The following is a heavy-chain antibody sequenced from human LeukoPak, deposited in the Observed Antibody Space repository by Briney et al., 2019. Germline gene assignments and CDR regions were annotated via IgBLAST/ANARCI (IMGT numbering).Heavy chain of an antibody. Sequence: SETLSLTCTVSGGSMNGYYWSWVRQPPGEGVEWVGHIYYSGSTNYNPSLKSRVTMSVDTSKNQFSLRLSSVTAADTALYYCARGIGVIRGIIYYGMDVWGQGTTVAVSS. D-gene: IGHD3-10*01. J-gene: IGHJ6*02. CDR1: GGSMNGYY. V-gene: IGHV4-59*12. CDR3: ARGIGVIRGIIYYGMDV. CDR2: IYYSGST.